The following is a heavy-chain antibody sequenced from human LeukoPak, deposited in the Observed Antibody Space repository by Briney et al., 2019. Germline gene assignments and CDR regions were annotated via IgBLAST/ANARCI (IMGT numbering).Heavy chain of an antibody. CDR2: ISYDGSNK. Sequence: GGSLRLSCAASGFTFSSYAMHWVRQAPGKGLEWVAVISYDGSNKYYADSVKGRFTISRDNSKNTLYLQMNSLRAEDTAVYYCARGLRRATTAYWGQGTLVTVSS. J-gene: IGHJ4*02. V-gene: IGHV3-30*04. CDR3: ARGLRRATTAY. D-gene: IGHD1-26*01. CDR1: GFTFSSYA.